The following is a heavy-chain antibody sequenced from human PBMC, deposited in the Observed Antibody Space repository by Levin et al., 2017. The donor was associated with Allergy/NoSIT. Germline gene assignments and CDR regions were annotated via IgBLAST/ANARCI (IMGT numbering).Heavy chain of an antibody. D-gene: IGHD3-3*01. Sequence: SETLSLTCTVSGGSISSYYWSWIRQPPGKGLEWIGYIYYSGSTNYNPSLKSRVTISVDTSKNQFSLKLSSVTAADTAVYYCARENFWSGYSGGFDPWGQGTLVTVSS. V-gene: IGHV4-59*01. CDR3: ARENFWSGYSGGFDP. CDR1: GGSISSYY. CDR2: IYYSGST. J-gene: IGHJ5*02.